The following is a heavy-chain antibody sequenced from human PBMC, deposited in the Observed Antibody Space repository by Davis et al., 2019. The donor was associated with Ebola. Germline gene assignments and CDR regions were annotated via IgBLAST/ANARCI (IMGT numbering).Heavy chain of an antibody. Sequence: GGSLRLSCAASGFTFSSYSMNWVRQAPGKGLEWVSYISSSSSTIYYADSVKGRFTISRDNAKNSLTLQMNSLGAEDTAVYYCARGRRLLADAFHIWGQGTMVTASS. CDR1: GFTFSSYS. CDR3: ARGRRLLADAFHI. D-gene: IGHD2-8*02. V-gene: IGHV3-48*04. J-gene: IGHJ3*02. CDR2: ISSSSSTI.